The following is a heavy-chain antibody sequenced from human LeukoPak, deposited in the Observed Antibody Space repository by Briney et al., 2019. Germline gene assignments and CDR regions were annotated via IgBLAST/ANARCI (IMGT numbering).Heavy chain of an antibody. D-gene: IGHD4-23*01. CDR2: MNPNSGNT. CDR1: GYTFTSYD. CDR3: ARTVQDYGGTYYYYGMDV. V-gene: IGHV1-8*01. Sequence: ASVKVSCKASGYTFTSYDINWVRQATGQGLEWMGWMNPNSGNTGYAQKFQGRVTMTRNTSISTAYMELSSLRSEDTAVYYCARTVQDYGGTYYYYGMDVWGQGTTVTVSS. J-gene: IGHJ6*02.